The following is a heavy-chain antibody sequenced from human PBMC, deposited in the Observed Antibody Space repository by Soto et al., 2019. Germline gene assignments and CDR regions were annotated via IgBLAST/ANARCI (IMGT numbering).Heavy chain of an antibody. D-gene: IGHD2-2*01. CDR3: AKDGVVVPAAMGLSDWYFDL. Sequence: QVQLVESGGGVVQPGRSLRLSCAASGFTFSSYGMHWVRQAPGKGLEWVAVISYDGSNKYYADSVKGRFTISRDNSKNTLYLQMNSLRAEDTAVYYCAKDGVVVPAAMGLSDWYFDLWGRGTLVTVSS. J-gene: IGHJ2*01. CDR2: ISYDGSNK. V-gene: IGHV3-30*18. CDR1: GFTFSSYG.